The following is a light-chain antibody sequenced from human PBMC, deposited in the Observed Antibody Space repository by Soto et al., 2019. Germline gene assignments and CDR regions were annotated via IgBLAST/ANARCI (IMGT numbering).Light chain of an antibody. J-gene: IGKJ3*01. CDR2: PAS. V-gene: IGKV1-27*01. CDR1: QGISNF. CDR3: QKFNSAPFT. Sequence: DIQMTQSPSSLSASVGDRVTITCRASQGISNFLAWYQQKAGKVPKLLIYPASTLQSGVPSRFRGSGSGTDFTLTISSLQPEDVATYYYQKFNSAPFTFGPGTKVDIK.